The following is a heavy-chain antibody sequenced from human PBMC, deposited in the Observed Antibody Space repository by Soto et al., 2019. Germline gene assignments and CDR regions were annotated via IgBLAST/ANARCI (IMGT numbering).Heavy chain of an antibody. V-gene: IGHV4-4*02. Sequence: QVQLQESGPGLVKPSGTLSLTCAVSNGSISSSNWWGWVRQPPGKGLEWIGEIYYTGTTNYNSSFKSRVTISVDKSKNHLSLRLSSVTAADTATYYCARVNMRAFHIGGQGTMVTVSS. CDR1: NGSISSSNW. D-gene: IGHD3-22*01. CDR3: ARVNMRAFHI. J-gene: IGHJ3*02. CDR2: IYYTGTT.